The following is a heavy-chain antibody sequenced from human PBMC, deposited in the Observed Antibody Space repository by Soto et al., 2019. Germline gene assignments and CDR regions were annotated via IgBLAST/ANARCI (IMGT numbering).Heavy chain of an antibody. CDR3: ARSQRITLSPPGY. J-gene: IGHJ4*02. D-gene: IGHD3-10*02. Sequence: SETLSLTCTVSGGSISSSYWSWIRQPPGKGLEWIGYIYYSGSTSYSPSLKSRVTISVDTSKNQFSLKLSSVTAADTAVFYCARSQRITLSPPGYWGQGTLVTVSS. CDR2: IYYSGST. CDR1: GGSISSSY. V-gene: IGHV4-59*01.